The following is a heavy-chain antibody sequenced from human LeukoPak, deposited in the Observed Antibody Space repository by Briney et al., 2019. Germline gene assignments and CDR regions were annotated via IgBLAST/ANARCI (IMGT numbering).Heavy chain of an antibody. CDR2: ISSSSSYI. CDR3: ACSIVGATLDY. CDR1: GFTFSSYS. J-gene: IGHJ4*01. Sequence: GGSLGLSCAASGFTFSSYSMNWVRQAPGKGLEWVSSISSSSSYIYYADSVRGRFTISRDNGKNSLYLQMNSLRAEDTAVYYCACSIVGATLDYWGHGTLVTVSS. D-gene: IGHD1-26*01. V-gene: IGHV3-21*01.